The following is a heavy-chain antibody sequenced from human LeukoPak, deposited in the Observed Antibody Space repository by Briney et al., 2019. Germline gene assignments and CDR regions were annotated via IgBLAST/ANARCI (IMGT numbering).Heavy chain of an antibody. V-gene: IGHV4-39*01. CDR1: GGSISSSSYY. CDR3: ARRPQRAVANARYFDY. CDR2: IYYSGST. Sequence: PSETLSLTCTASGGSISSSSYYWVWIRQPPGKGLEWIGSIYYSGSTYYNPSLMSRVTISVDTSKSQFSLKLSSVTAADTAVYYCARRPQRAVANARYFDYWGQGTLVTVSS. D-gene: IGHD6-19*01. J-gene: IGHJ4*02.